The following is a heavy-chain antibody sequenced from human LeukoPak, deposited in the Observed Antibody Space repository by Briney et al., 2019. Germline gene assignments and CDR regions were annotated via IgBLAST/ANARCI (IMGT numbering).Heavy chain of an antibody. CDR3: ARGYSSRDRVGDFDY. Sequence: PGGSLRLSCAASGFTFSSYGMFWVRQAPGKGLEWVAVIWDDGSNTYYADSVKGRFTISRDNSKNTLYLQMNSLRTEDTAVYYCARGYSSRDRVGDFDYWGQGTLVTVSS. D-gene: IGHD1-26*01. J-gene: IGHJ4*02. V-gene: IGHV3-33*01. CDR1: GFTFSSYG. CDR2: IWDDGSNT.